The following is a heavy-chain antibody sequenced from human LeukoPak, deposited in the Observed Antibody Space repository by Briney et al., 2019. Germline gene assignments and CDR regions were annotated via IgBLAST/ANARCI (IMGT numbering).Heavy chain of an antibody. D-gene: IGHD3-16*01. J-gene: IGHJ4*02. V-gene: IGHV4-38-2*02. CDR1: GGSISNYY. CDR2: VYRSGTT. Sequence: PSETLSLTCTVSGGSISNYYWGWIRQPPGKGLEWIGSVYRSGTTFYNPSLKSRVTISVDTSKNQFSLKLSSVTAADTAVYYCTRFRDGFTFYGDYWGQGTLVTVSS. CDR3: TRFRDGFTFYGDY.